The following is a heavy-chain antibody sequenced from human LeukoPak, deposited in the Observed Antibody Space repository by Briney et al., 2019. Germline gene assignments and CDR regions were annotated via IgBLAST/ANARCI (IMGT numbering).Heavy chain of an antibody. CDR2: FNPSGGST. J-gene: IGHJ4*02. CDR1: GYTVTSYY. Sequence: ASVKVSCKASGYTVTSYYMHWVRQAPGQGLEWMGIFNPSGGSTSYAQEFQGRVTMTRDTSTNTVQMELSSLRSEDTAVYYCARGWGLGRCTSISCSGWTDYWGQGTLVTVSS. D-gene: IGHD2-2*01. CDR3: ARGWGLGRCTSISCSGWTDY. V-gene: IGHV1-46*01.